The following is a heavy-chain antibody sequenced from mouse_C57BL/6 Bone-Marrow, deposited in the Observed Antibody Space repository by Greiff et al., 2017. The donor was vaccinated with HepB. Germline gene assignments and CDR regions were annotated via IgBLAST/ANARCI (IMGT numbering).Heavy chain of an antibody. V-gene: IGHV5-12*01. CDR3: ARRFTTVVDDAMDY. Sequence: EVQGVESGGGLVQPGGSLKLSCEASGFTFSDYYMYWVSQTPEKRLEWVAYISNGGGSTYYPDTVKGRFTISRDNAKNTLYLQMSRLKSEDTAMYYCARRFTTVVDDAMDYWGQGTSVTVSS. CDR2: ISNGGGST. J-gene: IGHJ4*01. D-gene: IGHD1-1*01. CDR1: GFTFSDYY.